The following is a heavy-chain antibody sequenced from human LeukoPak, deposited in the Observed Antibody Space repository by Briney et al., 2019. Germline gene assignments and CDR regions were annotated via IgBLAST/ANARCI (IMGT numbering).Heavy chain of an antibody. Sequence: PSETLSLTCAVSGYSISSGYYWGWIRQPPGKGLEWIGSIYHSGSTYYNPSPKSRVTISVDTSKNQFSLKLSSVTAADTAVYYCASYYYDSSVVAFDIWGQGTMVTVSS. V-gene: IGHV4-38-2*01. CDR3: ASYYYDSSVVAFDI. J-gene: IGHJ3*02. CDR1: GYSISSGYY. CDR2: IYHSGST. D-gene: IGHD3-22*01.